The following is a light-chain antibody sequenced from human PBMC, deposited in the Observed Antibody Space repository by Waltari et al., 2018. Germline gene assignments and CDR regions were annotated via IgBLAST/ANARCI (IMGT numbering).Light chain of an antibody. CDR3: SSYTSTSAVV. J-gene: IGLJ2*01. Sequence: QSALTQPASVSGSPGQSITISCTGTSSDIGGYKYVSWYQQHPGKPPKLLIYDVSDRPSGASNRFSGSKSSNTASLTISGLQPEDEADYYCSSYTSTSAVVFGGGTKLTVL. CDR2: DVS. V-gene: IGLV2-14*01. CDR1: SSDIGGYKY.